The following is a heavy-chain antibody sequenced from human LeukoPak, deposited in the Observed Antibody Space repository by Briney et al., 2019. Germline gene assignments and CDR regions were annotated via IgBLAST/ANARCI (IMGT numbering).Heavy chain of an antibody. CDR2: ISSSSSHT. CDR1: GFTFSDYY. V-gene: IGHV3-11*06. D-gene: IGHD2-2*01. CDR3: ARDSSLGYCSSTSCYVDY. J-gene: IGHJ4*01. Sequence: GGSLRLSCAAPGFTFSDYYMSWTRQAPGKGLEWVSYISSSSSHTNYADSVKGRVTISRDNAKNSLYLQMNSLRAEDTAVYYCARDSSLGYCSSTSCYVDYWGQGTLVTVSS.